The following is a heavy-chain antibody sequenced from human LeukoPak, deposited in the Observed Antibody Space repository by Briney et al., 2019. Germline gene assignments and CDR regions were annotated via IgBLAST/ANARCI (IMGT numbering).Heavy chain of an antibody. CDR1: GGSISSYY. CDR3: ARVYSYGYVGAFDI. J-gene: IGHJ3*02. Sequence: SETLSLTCTVSGGSISSYYWSWLRQPPGKGLEWIGYIYYSGSTNYNPSLKSRVTISVDTSKNQFSLKLISVTAADTAVYYCARVYSYGYVGAFDIWGQGTMVTVSS. CDR2: IYYSGST. D-gene: IGHD5-18*01. V-gene: IGHV4-59*08.